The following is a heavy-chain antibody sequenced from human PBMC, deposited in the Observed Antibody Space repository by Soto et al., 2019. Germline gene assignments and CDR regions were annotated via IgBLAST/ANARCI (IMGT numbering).Heavy chain of an antibody. CDR3: ASTIAAAGTGWFDP. J-gene: IGHJ5*02. Sequence: SETLSLTCTVSGGSISSYYWSWIRQPPGKVLYWFGDIYYSGSTNYNPSLKSRVTILVDKSKNQFSLKLSFVTAADTAVYYCASTIAAAGTGWFDPWGQGTLVTVSS. V-gene: IGHV4-59*12. CDR2: IYYSGST. CDR1: GGSISSYY. D-gene: IGHD6-13*01.